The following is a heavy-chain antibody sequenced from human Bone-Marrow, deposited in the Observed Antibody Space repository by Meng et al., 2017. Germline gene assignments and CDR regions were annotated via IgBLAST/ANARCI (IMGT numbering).Heavy chain of an antibody. CDR2: ISAYNGNT. CDR3: ARDLGGDD. Sequence: QGQLVQSGSELRKPGASVKVSCKASGYTLSRYAINWLRQAPGQGLEWMGWISAYNGNTNYAQKLQGRVTMTTDTSTSTAYMELRSLRSDDTAVYYCARDLGGDDWGQGTLVTVSS. J-gene: IGHJ4*02. CDR1: GYTLSRYA. V-gene: IGHV1-18*01. D-gene: IGHD3-10*01.